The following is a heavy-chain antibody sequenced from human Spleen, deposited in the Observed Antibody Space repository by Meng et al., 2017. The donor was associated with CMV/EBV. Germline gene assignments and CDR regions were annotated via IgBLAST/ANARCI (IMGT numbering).Heavy chain of an antibody. Sequence: GSLKISCAASGFTFSSYDMHWVRQATGKGLEWVSAIGTAGDTYYPGSVKGRFTISRENAKNSLYLQMNSLRAGDTAVYYCARGQQQLSQGAYGMDVWGQGTTVTVSS. CDR1: GFTFSSYD. J-gene: IGHJ6*02. V-gene: IGHV3-13*01. D-gene: IGHD6-13*01. CDR3: ARGQQQLSQGAYGMDV. CDR2: IGTAGDT.